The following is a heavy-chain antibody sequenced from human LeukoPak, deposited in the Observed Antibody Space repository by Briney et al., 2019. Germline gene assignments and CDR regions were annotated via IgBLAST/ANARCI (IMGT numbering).Heavy chain of an antibody. D-gene: IGHD6-6*01. CDR1: GGTFSSYA. CDR3: AREYSSSSEPFDY. V-gene: IGHV1-69*05. Sequence: SVKVSCKASGGTFSSYAISWVRQAPGQGLEWMGGIIPIFGTANYAQKFQGRVTITTDESTSTAFMELSSLRSEDTAVYYCAREYSSSSEPFDYWGQGTLVTVSS. J-gene: IGHJ4*02. CDR2: IIPIFGTA.